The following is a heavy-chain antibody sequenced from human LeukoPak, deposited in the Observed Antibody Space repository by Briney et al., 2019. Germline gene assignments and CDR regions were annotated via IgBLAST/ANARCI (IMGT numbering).Heavy chain of an antibody. J-gene: IGHJ4*02. CDR1: AVTFSSYE. Sequence: GGSLRLSCAGSAVTFSSYEMNWVRQAPGKGLEWVSYISSGGNTIYYADSVKGRFIISRDNAKNSLYLQMNSLRAEDTAVYYCAREGTAMVSFDYWGQGTLVTVSS. V-gene: IGHV3-48*03. CDR3: AREGTAMVSFDY. D-gene: IGHD5-18*01. CDR2: ISSGGNTI.